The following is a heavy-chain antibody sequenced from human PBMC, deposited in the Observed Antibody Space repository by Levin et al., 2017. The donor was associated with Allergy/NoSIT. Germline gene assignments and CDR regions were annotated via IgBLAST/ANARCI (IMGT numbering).Heavy chain of an antibody. CDR2: INSDGSST. Sequence: GGSLRLSCAASGFTFSSYWMHWVRQAPGKGLVWVSRINSDGSSTSYADSVKGRFTISRDNAKNTLYLQMNSLRAEDTAVYYCARTSGLWYYYYMDVWGKGTTVTVSS. CDR1: GFTFSSYW. D-gene: IGHD4/OR15-4a*01. V-gene: IGHV3-74*01. J-gene: IGHJ6*03. CDR3: ARTSGLWYYYYMDV.